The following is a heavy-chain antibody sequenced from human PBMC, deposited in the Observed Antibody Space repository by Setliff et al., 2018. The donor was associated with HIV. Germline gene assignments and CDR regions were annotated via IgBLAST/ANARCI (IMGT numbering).Heavy chain of an antibody. V-gene: IGHV4-59*01. D-gene: IGHD2-15*01. J-gene: IGHJ5*02. CDR1: SDSIRFYY. Sequence: KASETLSLTCTVSSDSIRFYYWTWIRQPPGKGLEWIGNVYYTGSTNYNPSLKSRITISIDTSKSQFSLKLTSVAAAATAGYYCARDSGGYASPLGSWGQGTLVTVSS. CDR3: ARDSGGYASPLGS. CDR2: VYYTGST.